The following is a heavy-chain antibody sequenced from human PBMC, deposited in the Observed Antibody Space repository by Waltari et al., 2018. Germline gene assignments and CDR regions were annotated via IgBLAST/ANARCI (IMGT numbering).Heavy chain of an antibody. CDR1: GFTLSNYW. V-gene: IGHV3-7*03. CDR3: IRDYGSPY. D-gene: IGHD6-19*01. J-gene: IGHJ4*02. CDR2: INKDGTET. Sequence: EAQQVESGGDLVQPGGSLRLSCVGPGFTLSNYWMSWVRQAPGKGLEWGANINKDGTETYYVDSVRGRFTISKDDAKNSVYLQMNSLKVEDTAVYYCIRDYGSPYWGQGTLVTVSS.